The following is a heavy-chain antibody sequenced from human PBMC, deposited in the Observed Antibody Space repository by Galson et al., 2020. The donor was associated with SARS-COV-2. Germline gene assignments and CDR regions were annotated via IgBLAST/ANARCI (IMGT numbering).Heavy chain of an antibody. CDR3: ARVVSYGLDV. D-gene: IGHD2-21*01. Sequence: SETLSLTCTVSGGSISGYYWSWIRQPPGKGLEWIGYIYYSGSTNYNPSLKSRVTISVDTSKNHISLKLSSVTAADTAVYYCARVVSYGLDVWGQGTTVTVSS. J-gene: IGHJ6*02. CDR2: IYYSGST. V-gene: IGHV4-59*13. CDR1: GGSISGYY.